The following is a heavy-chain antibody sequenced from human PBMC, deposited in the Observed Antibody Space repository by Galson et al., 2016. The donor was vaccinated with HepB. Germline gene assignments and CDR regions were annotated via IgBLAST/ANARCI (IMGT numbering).Heavy chain of an antibody. V-gene: IGHV3-11*06. Sequence: SLRLSCAASGFTFSDYYMSWIRQAPGKGLEWVSYIRSSSSYTNYAESVKGRFTISRDNAKNSLYLQLNSLRAEDTAVYYCARIIKTGTTSHFDYWGQGTLVTVSS. D-gene: IGHD1-7*01. CDR2: IRSSSSYT. J-gene: IGHJ4*02. CDR1: GFTFSDYY. CDR3: ARIIKTGTTSHFDY.